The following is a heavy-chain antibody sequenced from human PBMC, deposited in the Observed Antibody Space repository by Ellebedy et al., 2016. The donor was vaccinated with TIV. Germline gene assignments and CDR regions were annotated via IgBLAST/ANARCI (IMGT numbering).Heavy chain of an antibody. Sequence: ASVKVSCXASGYTFTSYDINWVRQATGQGLEWMGWMNPNSGNTGYAQKFQGRVTMTRNTSISTAYMELSSLRSDDTAVYYCARGPSAATRAWFDPWGQGILVTVSS. CDR1: GYTFTSYD. V-gene: IGHV1-8*01. CDR2: MNPNSGNT. J-gene: IGHJ5*02. D-gene: IGHD2-2*01. CDR3: ARGPSAATRAWFDP.